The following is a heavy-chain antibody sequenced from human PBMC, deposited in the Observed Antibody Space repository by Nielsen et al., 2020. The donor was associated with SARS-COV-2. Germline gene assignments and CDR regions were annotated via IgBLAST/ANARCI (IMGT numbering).Heavy chain of an antibody. CDR3: ARLNPACFSSTSCYKKYYYYYYYMDV. Sequence: PGKGLEWIGSIYYSGSTYYNPSLKSRVTISVDTSKNQFSLKLSSVTAADTAVYYCARLNPACFSSTSCYKKYYYYYYYMDVWGKGTTVTVSS. CDR2: IYYSGST. J-gene: IGHJ6*03. V-gene: IGHV4-39*01. D-gene: IGHD2-2*02.